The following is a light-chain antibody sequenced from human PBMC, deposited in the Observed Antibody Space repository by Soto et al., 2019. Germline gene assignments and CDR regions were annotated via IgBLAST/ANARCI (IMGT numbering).Light chain of an antibody. CDR3: QPYGSSPWT. CDR1: QSVSSSY. J-gene: IGKJ1*01. V-gene: IGKV3-20*01. CDR2: GAS. Sequence: EIVLTQSPGTLSLSPGERATLSCRASQSVSSSYLAWYQQKPGQAPRLLIYGASSRATGIPDRFSGSGSGTDFPLTISRLEPEDFAAYYCQPYGSSPWTFGQGTKVEIK.